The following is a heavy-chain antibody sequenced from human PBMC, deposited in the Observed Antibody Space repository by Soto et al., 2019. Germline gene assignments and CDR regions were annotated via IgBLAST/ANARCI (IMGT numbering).Heavy chain of an antibody. D-gene: IGHD2-15*01. CDR2: ISYDGSNK. CDR1: GFTFRTYA. V-gene: IGHV3-30-3*01. CDR3: ARAVVVAATDFDY. Sequence: QVQLVESGGGVVQPGRSLRLSCAASGFTFRTYAMHWVRQAPGKGLEWVSVISYDGSNKYYADSVKGRFTISRDNSKNTLYLQMNSLRAEDTAVYYCARAVVVAATDFDYWGQGTLVTVSS. J-gene: IGHJ4*02.